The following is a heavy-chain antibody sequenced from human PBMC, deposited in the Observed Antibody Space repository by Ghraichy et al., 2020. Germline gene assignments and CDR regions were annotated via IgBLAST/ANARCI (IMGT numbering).Heavy chain of an antibody. D-gene: IGHD6-25*01. Sequence: GGSLRLSCAASGFTFSNYGMHWVRQAPGKGLEWVAFIRYDGSNKYYADSVKGRFTISRDNSKNTLYLQMNSLRAEDTAVYYCAKAVGGIAAHEFGCWGQGTLVTVSS. CDR3: AKAVGGIAAHEFGC. CDR1: GFTFSNYG. CDR2: IRYDGSNK. V-gene: IGHV3-30*02. J-gene: IGHJ4*02.